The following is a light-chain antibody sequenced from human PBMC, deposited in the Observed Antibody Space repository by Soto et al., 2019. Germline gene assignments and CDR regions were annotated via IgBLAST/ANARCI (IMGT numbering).Light chain of an antibody. J-gene: IGKJ1*01. CDR1: QRISNNF. CDR2: GAS. V-gene: IGKV3-20*01. CDR3: QKYRRSPPSWT. Sequence: ETVLTQSPGTLSLSPGERATLFCRASQRISNNFLAWYQQIPGQAPSLLIFGASSRATGIPDRFSGSGSGTEFTLTIDRLEPDDFAVYYCQKYRRSPPSWTFGQGTKVEIK.